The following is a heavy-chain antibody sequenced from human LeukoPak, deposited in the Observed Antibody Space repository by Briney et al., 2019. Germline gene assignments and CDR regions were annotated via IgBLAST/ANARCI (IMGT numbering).Heavy chain of an antibody. CDR3: ARHLGYCSSTSCSRYYFDY. J-gene: IGHJ4*02. Sequence: GGSLRLSCAASGFTFDDYGMCWVRQAPGKGLEWVSGINWNGGSTGYADSVKGRFTISRDNAKNSLYLQMNSLRAEDTALYYCARHLGYCSSTSCSRYYFDYWGQGTLVTVSS. CDR2: INWNGGST. D-gene: IGHD2-2*01. V-gene: IGHV3-20*04. CDR1: GFTFDDYG.